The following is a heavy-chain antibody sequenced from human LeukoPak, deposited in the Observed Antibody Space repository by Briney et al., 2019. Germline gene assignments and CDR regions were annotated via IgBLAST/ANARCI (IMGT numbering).Heavy chain of an antibody. J-gene: IGHJ6*03. CDR1: GGSISYYY. Sequence: SETLSLTCTVSGGSISYYYWSWIRQPPGKGLEWIGYIYYSGSTNYNPSLKSRVTISVDTSKNQFSLKLSSVTAADTAVYYCARTTEGYCRGRSCYSYYYYMDVWGKGTTVTVSS. D-gene: IGHD2-15*01. CDR3: ARTTEGYCRGRSCYSYYYYMDV. V-gene: IGHV4-59*01. CDR2: IYYSGST.